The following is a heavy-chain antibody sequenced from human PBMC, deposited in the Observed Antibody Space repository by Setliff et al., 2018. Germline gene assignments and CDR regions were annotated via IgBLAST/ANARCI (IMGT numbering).Heavy chain of an antibody. Sequence: ASVKVSCKTSGYSFTVFGISWVRQAPGQGLEWVGWISPYYGSTNYAQKFQGRVTMTTDTSTSTAYMELTSLTSDDTALYYCVRGQGPRTVVAIPFDHWGQGTLVTVSS. CDR2: ISPYYGST. V-gene: IGHV1-18*01. D-gene: IGHD3-22*01. J-gene: IGHJ4*02. CDR1: GYSFTVFG. CDR3: VRGQGPRTVVAIPFDH.